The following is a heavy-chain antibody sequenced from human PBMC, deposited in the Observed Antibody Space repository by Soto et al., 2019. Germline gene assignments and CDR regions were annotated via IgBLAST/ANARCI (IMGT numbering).Heavy chain of an antibody. V-gene: IGHV1-24*01. J-gene: IGHJ4*02. CDR3: ATARNNYYYDSSGYNY. CDR2: FDPEDGET. CDR1: GYTLTELS. D-gene: IGHD3-22*01. Sequence: GASVKVSCKVSGYTLTELSMHWVRQAPGKGLEWMGGFDPEDGETIYAQKFQGRVTMTEDTSTDTAYMELSSLRSEDTAVYYCATARNNYYYDSSGYNYWGQGTLVTVSS.